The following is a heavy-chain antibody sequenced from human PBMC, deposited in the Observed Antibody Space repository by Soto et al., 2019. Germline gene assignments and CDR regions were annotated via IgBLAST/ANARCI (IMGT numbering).Heavy chain of an antibody. CDR2: IIPIFGTA. J-gene: IGHJ5*02. CDR3: ARGPLGYCISTSCQYHWFDP. CDR1: GGTFSSYA. D-gene: IGHD2-2*01. V-gene: IGHV1-69*12. Sequence: QVQLVQSGAEVKKPGSSVKVSCKASGGTFSSYAISWVRQAPGQGLEWMGGIIPIFGTANYAQKFQGRVTITADESTSTAYMELSSLRSEDTAVYYCARGPLGYCISTSCQYHWFDPWGQGTLVTVSS.